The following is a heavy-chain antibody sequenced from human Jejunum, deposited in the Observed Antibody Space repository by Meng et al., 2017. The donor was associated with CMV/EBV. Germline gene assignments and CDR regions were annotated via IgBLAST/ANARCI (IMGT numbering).Heavy chain of an antibody. CDR1: GDSITSNTFY. V-gene: IGHV4-39*07. J-gene: IGHJ5*02. CDR2: IYSSGST. D-gene: IGHD2-2*01. Sequence: QLQLPESGQGLVKPSETLSLTCTVSGDSITSNTFYWGWIRQPPGKGLEWIGSIYSSGSTYYNPSLKSRVTISIDTSKNQFSLKLTSVTAADTAVYYCARDCCSYRSWFDPWGQGTLVTVSS. CDR3: ARDCCSYRSWFDP.